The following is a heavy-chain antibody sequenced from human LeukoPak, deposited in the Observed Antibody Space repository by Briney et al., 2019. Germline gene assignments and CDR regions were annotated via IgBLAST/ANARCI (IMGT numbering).Heavy chain of an antibody. Sequence: GGSLRLPCAASGFTFSSYAMHWVRQAPGKGLEWMAVISYDGTNKNYADSVKGRFTISRDNSKNTLYLQMNSLRPEDTAVYYCAKTAGLAAAGIDAFYLWGQRTMVTVSS. CDR3: AKTAGLAAAGIDAFYL. CDR2: ISYDGTNK. J-gene: IGHJ3*01. D-gene: IGHD6-13*01. V-gene: IGHV3-30*18. CDR1: GFTFSSYA.